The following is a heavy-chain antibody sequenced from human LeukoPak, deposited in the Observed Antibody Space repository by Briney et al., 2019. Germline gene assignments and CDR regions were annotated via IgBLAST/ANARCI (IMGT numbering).Heavy chain of an antibody. D-gene: IGHD3-9*01. CDR1: GFTFSSYE. Sequence: GGSLRLSCAASGFTFSSYEMNWVRQAPGKGLEWVSGISWNSGSIGYADSVKGRFTISRDNAKNSLYLQMNSLRAEDTALYYCAKSDILTGYYSYWGQGTLVTVSS. V-gene: IGHV3-9*01. CDR2: ISWNSGSI. CDR3: AKSDILTGYYSY. J-gene: IGHJ4*02.